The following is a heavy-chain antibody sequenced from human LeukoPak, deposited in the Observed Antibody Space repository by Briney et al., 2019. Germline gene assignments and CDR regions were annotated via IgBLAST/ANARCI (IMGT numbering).Heavy chain of an antibody. D-gene: IGHD3-22*01. Sequence: SETLSLTCAVYGGSFSSYYWSWIRQPAGKGLEWIGRIYTSGSTNYNPSLKSRVTMSVDTSKNQFSLKLSSVTAADTAVYYCARDSSGYYYEQYWYFDLWGRGTLVTVSS. J-gene: IGHJ2*01. CDR1: GGSFSSYY. V-gene: IGHV4-4*07. CDR2: IYTSGST. CDR3: ARDSSGYYYEQYWYFDL.